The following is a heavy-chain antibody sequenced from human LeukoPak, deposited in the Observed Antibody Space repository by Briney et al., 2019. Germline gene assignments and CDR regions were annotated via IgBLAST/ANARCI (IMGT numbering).Heavy chain of an antibody. CDR2: IYYSGST. J-gene: IGHJ4*02. Sequence: PSETLSLTCSVSRGSISSNYWSWIRQPPGKPVEWIGYIYYSGSTTYNPSLKSRVTISLDTSKNQFSLKLRSVTAADTAVYYCARHREFSSSGNYFDYWGQGTLVTVSS. D-gene: IGHD6-6*01. CDR1: RGSISSNY. CDR3: ARHREFSSSGNYFDY. V-gene: IGHV4-59*08.